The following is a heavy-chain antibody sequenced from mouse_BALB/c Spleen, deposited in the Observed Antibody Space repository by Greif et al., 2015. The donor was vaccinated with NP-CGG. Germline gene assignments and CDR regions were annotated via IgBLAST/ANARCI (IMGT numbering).Heavy chain of an antibody. CDR1: GFNIKDTY. Sequence: EVKLMESGAELVKPGASVKLSCTASGFNIKDTYMHWVKQRPEQGLEWIGRIDPANGNTKYDPKFQGKATITADTYSNTAYLQLSSLTSEDTAVYYCARWDWYFDVWGAGTTVTVSS. CDR2: IDPANGNT. V-gene: IGHV14-3*02. J-gene: IGHJ1*01. CDR3: ARWDWYFDV.